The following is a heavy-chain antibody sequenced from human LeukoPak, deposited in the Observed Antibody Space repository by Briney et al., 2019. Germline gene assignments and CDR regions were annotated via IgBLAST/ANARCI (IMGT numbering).Heavy chain of an antibody. J-gene: IGHJ4*02. CDR3: ARDPRDYGDYVGGFDY. Sequence: GSLRLSCAASGFTFSSYGMHWVRQAPGKGLEWVSSISSSSSYIYYADSVKGRFTISRDNAKNSLYLQMNSLRAEDTAVYYCARDPRDYGDYVGGFDYWGQGTLVTVSS. CDR1: GFTFSSYG. D-gene: IGHD4-17*01. V-gene: IGHV3-21*01. CDR2: ISSSSSYI.